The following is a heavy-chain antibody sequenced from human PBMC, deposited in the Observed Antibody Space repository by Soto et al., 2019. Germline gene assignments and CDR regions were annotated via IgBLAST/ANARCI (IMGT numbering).Heavy chain of an antibody. CDR3: AKLTLKLWFGELLTPTPTDY. CDR1: GFTFSSYG. Sequence: GGSLRLSCAASGFTFSSYGMHWVRQAPGKGLEWVAVISYDGSNKYYADSVKGRFTISRDNSKNTLYLQMNSLRAEDTAVYYCAKLTLKLWFGELLTPTPTDYWGQGTLVTVSS. D-gene: IGHD3-10*01. J-gene: IGHJ4*02. CDR2: ISYDGSNK. V-gene: IGHV3-30*18.